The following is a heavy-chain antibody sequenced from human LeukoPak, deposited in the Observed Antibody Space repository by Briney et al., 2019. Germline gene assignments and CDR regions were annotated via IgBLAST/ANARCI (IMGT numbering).Heavy chain of an antibody. D-gene: IGHD1-26*01. J-gene: IGHJ4*02. V-gene: IGHV3-30-3*01. CDR3: ARVGLAGSYGLAFYFEY. CDR2: MSHDETET. Sequence: GGSLRLSCAASGFTFRSYTLHWVRQAPGKGLEWVAVMSHDETETFYADSVKGRFTISRDSSKNTVYLQMNNLRPDDTAVYYCARVGLAGSYGLAFYFEYWGQGTLVTVSS. CDR1: GFTFRSYT.